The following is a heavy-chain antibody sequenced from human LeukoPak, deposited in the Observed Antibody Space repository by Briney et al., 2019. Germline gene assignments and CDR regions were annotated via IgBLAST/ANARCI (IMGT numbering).Heavy chain of an antibody. CDR1: GYTFTTYG. V-gene: IGHV1-18*01. J-gene: IGHJ4*02. CDR2: ISAYSGNT. CDR3: ARNRRFIYSDSGTYQGGPRYFDS. D-gene: IGHD3-22*01. Sequence: GGSVKVSCKASGYTFTTYGIIWVRQAPGQGLEWMGWISAYSGNTDSAQKLQGRVTMTTDTSTTTAYMEMRSLRSDDTAVYYCARNRRFIYSDSGTYQGGPRYFDSWGQAPLVTVSS.